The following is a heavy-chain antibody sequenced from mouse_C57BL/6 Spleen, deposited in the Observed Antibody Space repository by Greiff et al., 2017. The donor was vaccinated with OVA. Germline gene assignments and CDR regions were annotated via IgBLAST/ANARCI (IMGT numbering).Heavy chain of an antibody. Sequence: QVQLQQPGAELVMPGASVKLSCKASGYTFTSYWMHWVKQRPGQGLEWIGEIDPSDSYTNYNQKFKGKSTLTVDKSSSTAYMQLSSLTSEDSAVYYCARRGSMITTGRYYAMDYWGQGTSVTVSS. V-gene: IGHV1-69*01. CDR1: GYTFTSYW. D-gene: IGHD2-4*01. CDR2: IDPSDSYT. CDR3: ARRGSMITTGRYYAMDY. J-gene: IGHJ4*01.